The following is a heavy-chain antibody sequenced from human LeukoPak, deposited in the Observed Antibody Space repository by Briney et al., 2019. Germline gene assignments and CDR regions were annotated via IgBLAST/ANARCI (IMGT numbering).Heavy chain of an antibody. D-gene: IGHD6-13*01. J-gene: IGHJ5*02. CDR2: ISSSSSYI. V-gene: IGHV3-21*01. Sequence: PGGSLRLSCAASGFTFSSYRMNWVRQAPGKGLEWVSSISSSSSYIYYADSVKGRFTISRDNAKNSLYLQMNSLRAEDTAVYYCARDRGIAAAGTGPNWFDPWGQGTLVTVSS. CDR1: GFTFSSYR. CDR3: ARDRGIAAAGTGPNWFDP.